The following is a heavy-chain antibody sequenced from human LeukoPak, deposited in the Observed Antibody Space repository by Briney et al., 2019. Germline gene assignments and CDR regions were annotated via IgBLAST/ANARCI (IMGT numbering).Heavy chain of an antibody. CDR3: AKDITGGTGGDY. D-gene: IGHD2-8*02. CDR2: ISDSGGFT. CDR1: GFTFSSYA. Sequence: GGSLRLSCAASGFTFSSYAMNWVRQAPGKGLEWVAVISDSGGFTAYADSVKGRFTISRDNSKNTLSLQMNTLRADDTAVYYCAKDITGGTGGDYWGQGILVTVSS. J-gene: IGHJ4*02. V-gene: IGHV3-23*01.